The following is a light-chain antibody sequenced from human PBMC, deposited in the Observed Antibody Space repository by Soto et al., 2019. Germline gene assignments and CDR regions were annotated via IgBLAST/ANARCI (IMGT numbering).Light chain of an antibody. V-gene: IGLV2-14*01. CDR2: EVS. CDR1: SSDVGDNNF. Sequence: QSALTQPASVSGSPGQSITISCTGTSSDVGDNNFVSWYQQHPGKAPKLMIYEVSARPSGVSNRFSGSKSGNTASLTISGLQAEDEADFYCSSYTTSSTYVFGTGTQLTVL. J-gene: IGLJ1*01. CDR3: SSYTTSSTYV.